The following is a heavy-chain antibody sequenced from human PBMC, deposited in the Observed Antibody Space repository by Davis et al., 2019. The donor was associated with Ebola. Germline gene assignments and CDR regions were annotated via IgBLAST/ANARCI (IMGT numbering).Heavy chain of an antibody. CDR3: ASSGEINI. J-gene: IGHJ3*02. CDR2: IYHSGST. Sequence: ESLKISCAASGFTFSSYEMNWVRQPPGKGLEWIGSIYHSGSTYYNPSLKSRVIISVDTSKNQFSLKLSSVTAADTAVYYCASSGEINIWGQGTLVTVSS. CDR1: GFTFSSYE. D-gene: IGHD3-10*01. V-gene: IGHV4-38-2*01.